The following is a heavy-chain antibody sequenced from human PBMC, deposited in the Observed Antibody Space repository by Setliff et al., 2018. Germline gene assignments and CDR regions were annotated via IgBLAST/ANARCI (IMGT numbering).Heavy chain of an antibody. CDR3: AKEWALPYYYDSSGYPDY. CDR2: ISGSGGRT. D-gene: IGHD3-22*01. V-gene: IGHV3-23*01. CDR1: GFTFNNYA. Sequence: GGSLRLSCAASGFTFNNYAMNWVRQAPGKGPEWVSAISGSGGRTYYADSVKGRFTISRDNPKNTLYLELNSLRVEDTALYFCAKEWALPYYYDSSGYPDYWGQGTLVTVSS. J-gene: IGHJ4*02.